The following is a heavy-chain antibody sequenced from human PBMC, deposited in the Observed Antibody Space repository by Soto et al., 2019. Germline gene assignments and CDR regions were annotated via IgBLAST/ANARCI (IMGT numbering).Heavy chain of an antibody. CDR1: GFTFSSYA. V-gene: IGHV3-23*01. CDR2: ISGSGSNT. D-gene: IGHD3-3*01. CDR3: ANDGKGLDWLWTSY. J-gene: IGHJ4*01. Sequence: EVQLLESGGGFVQPGGSLRLSCATSGFTFSSYAMRWVRQAPGKGLEGVSVISGSGSNTYYADSVKGRFTISRDNSKSTLYLQMNSLRAEDTAVYYCANDGKGLDWLWTSYWGRGTRVTVSS.